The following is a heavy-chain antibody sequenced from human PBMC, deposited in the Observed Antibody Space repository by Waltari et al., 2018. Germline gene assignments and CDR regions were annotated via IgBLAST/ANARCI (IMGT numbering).Heavy chain of an antibody. D-gene: IGHD3-10*01. CDR1: GFSPRDYW. Sequence: EVQMVESGGGLVQPGGSLRLSCVVSGFSPRDYWMSWVRQAPGRGLEWLGNIKGDGTETFHVDSVKGRFTISRDNARNTLFLQMNNLGAGDTAVFYCARQGSWTFDIWGQGTVVTVSS. CDR2: IKGDGTET. J-gene: IGHJ3*02. V-gene: IGHV3-7*01. CDR3: ARQGSWTFDI.